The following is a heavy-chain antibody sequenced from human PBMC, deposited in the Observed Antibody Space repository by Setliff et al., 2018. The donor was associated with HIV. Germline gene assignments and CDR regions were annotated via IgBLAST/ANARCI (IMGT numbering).Heavy chain of an antibody. D-gene: IGHD4-17*01. J-gene: IGHJ4*02. CDR2: ISLSGST. V-gene: IGHV4-38-2*02. Sequence: PSETLSLTCSVSGYSLSSASYWGWIRQSPEKGLEWIGSISLSGSTYYNPSLQSRVTISIDMSKNQFSLKLTSVTAADTAMYYCASFFVTTVTNQDYWGQGTLVTVSS. CDR1: GYSLSSASY. CDR3: ASFFVTTVTNQDY.